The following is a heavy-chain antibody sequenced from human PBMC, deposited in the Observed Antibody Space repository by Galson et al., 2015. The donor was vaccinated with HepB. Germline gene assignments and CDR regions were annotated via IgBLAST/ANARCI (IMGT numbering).Heavy chain of an antibody. CDR1: GFTFSSYW. Sequence: SLRLSCAASGFTFSSYWMHWVRQAPGKGLVWVSRINSDGSSTSYADSVKGRFTISRDNAKNTLYLQMNSLRAEDTAAYYCARWAVAGTDDWFDPWGQGTLVTVSS. J-gene: IGHJ5*02. CDR2: INSDGSST. V-gene: IGHV3-74*01. D-gene: IGHD6-19*01. CDR3: ARWAVAGTDDWFDP.